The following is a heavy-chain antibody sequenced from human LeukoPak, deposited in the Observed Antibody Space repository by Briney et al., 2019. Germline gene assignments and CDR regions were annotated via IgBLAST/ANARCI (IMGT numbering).Heavy chain of an antibody. Sequence: SVKVSCKASGGTFSSYAISWVRQAPGQGLEWMGRIIPIFGIANYAQKFQGRVTITADKSTSTAYMELSSLRSEDTAVYYCARDNDTAMAQGVYYYYGMDVWGQGTTVTVSS. V-gene: IGHV1-69*04. J-gene: IGHJ6*02. D-gene: IGHD5-18*01. CDR3: ARDNDTAMAQGVYYYYGMDV. CDR2: IIPIFGIA. CDR1: GGTFSSYA.